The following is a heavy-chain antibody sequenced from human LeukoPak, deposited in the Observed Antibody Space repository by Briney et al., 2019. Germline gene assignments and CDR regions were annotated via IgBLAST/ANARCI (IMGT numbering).Heavy chain of an antibody. Sequence: GGSLKLSCAASGFTFSGSAMHWVRQASGKGLEWVGRIRSKANSYATAYAASVKGRFTISRDESKNTAYLQMNSLKTEDTAVYYCARRATDDSSGYYSTWGQGTLVTVSS. V-gene: IGHV3-73*01. D-gene: IGHD3-22*01. J-gene: IGHJ5*02. CDR2: IRSKANSYAT. CDR3: ARRATDDSSGYYST. CDR1: GFTFSGSA.